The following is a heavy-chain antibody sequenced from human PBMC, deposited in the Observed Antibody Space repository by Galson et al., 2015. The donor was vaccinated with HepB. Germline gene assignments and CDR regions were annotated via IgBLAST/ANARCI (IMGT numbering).Heavy chain of an antibody. CDR1: GFTFTRSA. Sequence: SLRLSCAVSGFTFTRSAMSWVRQAPGKGLEWVSVISGSGADTYYADSVKGRFTISRDNSKNTLYLQMNSPRAEDTALYYCAKDRMIVGPEGFDYWGQGTLVTVSS. J-gene: IGHJ4*02. V-gene: IGHV3-23*01. CDR2: ISGSGADT. CDR3: AKDRMIVGPEGFDY. D-gene: IGHD3-22*01.